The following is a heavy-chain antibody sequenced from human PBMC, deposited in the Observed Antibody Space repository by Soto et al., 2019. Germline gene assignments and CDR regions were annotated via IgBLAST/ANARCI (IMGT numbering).Heavy chain of an antibody. D-gene: IGHD2-2*02. CDR1: GYTFTSYG. CDR2: ISAYNGNT. V-gene: IGHV1-18*01. Sequence: QVQLVQSGAEVKKPGASVKVSCKASGYTFTSYGITWVRQAPGQGLEWMGWISAYNGNTNYPQKLQGRVTMTTDTTTSTAYMELRSLRSDDTAVYYCARFSVPAAIPSYYYYYMDVWGKGTTVTVSS. CDR3: ARFSVPAAIPSYYYYYMDV. J-gene: IGHJ6*03.